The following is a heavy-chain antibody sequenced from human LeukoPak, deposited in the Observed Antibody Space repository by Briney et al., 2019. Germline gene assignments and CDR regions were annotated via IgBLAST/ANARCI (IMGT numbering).Heavy chain of an antibody. Sequence: GESLKISCKASGYSFTSQWIGWVRQMPGKGLEWMGIIYPGDSDTTYSPSFQGQVTISADRSISTAYLQWSSLKASDTAMYYCARTGRDYYDIDGPFDYWGQGTLVTVSS. J-gene: IGHJ4*02. D-gene: IGHD3-22*01. CDR3: ARTGRDYYDIDGPFDY. CDR2: IYPGDSDT. V-gene: IGHV5-51*01. CDR1: GYSFTSQW.